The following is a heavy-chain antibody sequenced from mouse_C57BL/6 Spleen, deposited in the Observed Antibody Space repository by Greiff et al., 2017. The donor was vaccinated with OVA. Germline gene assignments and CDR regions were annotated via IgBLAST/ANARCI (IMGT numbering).Heavy chain of an antibody. Sequence: EVKLEESGGGLVQPKGSLKLSCAASGFSFNTYAMNWVRQAPGKGLEWVARIRSKSNNYATYYADSVKDRFTISRDDSESMLYLQMNNLKTEDTAMYYCVGITTVVATGYFDVWGTGTTVTVSS. CDR2: IRSKSNNYAT. CDR1: GFSFNTYA. D-gene: IGHD1-1*01. CDR3: VGITTVVATGYFDV. J-gene: IGHJ1*03. V-gene: IGHV10-1*01.